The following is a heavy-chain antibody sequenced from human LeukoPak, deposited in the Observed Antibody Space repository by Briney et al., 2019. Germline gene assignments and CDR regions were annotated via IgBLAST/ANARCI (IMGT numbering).Heavy chain of an antibody. CDR1: GYTFTSYA. D-gene: IGHD2-15*01. J-gene: IGHJ4*02. CDR2: IIPIFGTA. V-gene: IGHV1-69*13. CDR3: ASPGYCSGGSCYDFDY. Sequence: SVKVSCKASGYTFTSYAMNWVRQAPGQGLEWMGGIIPIFGTANYAQKFQGRVTITADESTSTAYMELSSLRSEDTAVYYCASPGYCSGGSCYDFDYWGQGTLVTVSS.